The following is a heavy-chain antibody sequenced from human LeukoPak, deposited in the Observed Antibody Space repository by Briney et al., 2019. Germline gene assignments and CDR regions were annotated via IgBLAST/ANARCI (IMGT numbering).Heavy chain of an antibody. CDR2: ISGSGGST. D-gene: IGHD3-9*01. CDR1: GFTFSSYE. V-gene: IGHV3-23*01. Sequence: GGSLRLSCAASGFTFSSYEMNWVRQAPGKGLEWVSYISGSGGSTYYADSVKGRFTISRDNSKNTLYLQMNSLRAEDTAVYYCAKGPGRYFDWLFFDYWGQGTLVTVSS. J-gene: IGHJ4*02. CDR3: AKGPGRYFDWLFFDY.